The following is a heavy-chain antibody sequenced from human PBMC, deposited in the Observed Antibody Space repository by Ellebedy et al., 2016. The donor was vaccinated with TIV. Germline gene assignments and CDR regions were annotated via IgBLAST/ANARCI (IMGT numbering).Heavy chain of an antibody. CDR3: ARGPGGEGLKFDN. CDR2: IFPGDSHT. J-gene: IGHJ4*02. CDR1: GYSFTSYW. V-gene: IGHV5-51*01. Sequence: GESLKISCKGSGYSFTSYWIGWVRQMPGKGLEWMAIIFPGDSHTTYSLSFQGQVTSSADKSISTAYLQWNSLKASDTAMYYCARGPGGEGLKFDNWGQGTLVTVSS. D-gene: IGHD3-10*01.